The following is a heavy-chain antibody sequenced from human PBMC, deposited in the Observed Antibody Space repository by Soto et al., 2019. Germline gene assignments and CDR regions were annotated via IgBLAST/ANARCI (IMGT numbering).Heavy chain of an antibody. CDR1: GFTVSSNY. CDR2: IYSGGST. CDR3: ARATWIQLWPGFDY. D-gene: IGHD5-18*01. V-gene: IGHV3-66*01. Sequence: GGSLRLSCTASGFTVSSNYMSWVRQAPRKGLEWVTVIYSGGSTYYADSVKGRFTISRDNSKNTLYLQMNSLRAEDTAVYYCARATWIQLWPGFDYWGQGTLVTVSS. J-gene: IGHJ4*02.